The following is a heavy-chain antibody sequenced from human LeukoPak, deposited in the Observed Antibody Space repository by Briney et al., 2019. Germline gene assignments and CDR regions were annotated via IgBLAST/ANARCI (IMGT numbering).Heavy chain of an antibody. J-gene: IGHJ5*02. CDR1: GFTFSSYSMN. V-gene: IGHV4-39*01. D-gene: IGHD3-3*02. CDR3: ARHGWESIYDRRLNNWFDP. Sequence: NPGGSLRLSCAASGFTFSSYSMNWVRQPPGKGLEWIGSIYYSGSTYYNPSLKSRVTISVDTSKNQFSLKLSSVTAADTAVYYCARHGWESIYDRRLNNWFDPWGQGTLVTVSS. CDR2: IYYSGST.